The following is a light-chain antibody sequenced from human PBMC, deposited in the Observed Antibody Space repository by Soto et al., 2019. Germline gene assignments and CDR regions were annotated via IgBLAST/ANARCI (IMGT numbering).Light chain of an antibody. J-gene: IGKJ4*01. CDR3: QQYFSTPLT. Sequence: DIVMSQSPDSLAVSLGERGTINCKSNQSVLYSANNLNYLAWYQQKPGQPPKELIYWASTRESGVPDRFSGSGSRTDFTLTISSLQAEDVAVYYCQQYFSTPLTFGGGTKVEI. V-gene: IGKV4-1*01. CDR2: WAS. CDR1: QSVLYSANNLNY.